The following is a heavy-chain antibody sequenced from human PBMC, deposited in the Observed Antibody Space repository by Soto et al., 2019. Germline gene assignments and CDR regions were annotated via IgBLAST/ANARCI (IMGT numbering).Heavy chain of an antibody. CDR3: ASPKGTGTTPGALDI. D-gene: IGHD1-1*01. Sequence: GESLKISCKGSGYSFTSYWIGWVRQMPGKGLEWMGIIYPGDSDTRYSPSFQGQVTISADKSISTAYLQWSSLKASDTAIYYCASPKGTGTTPGALDIWGQGTVVTVSS. CDR1: GYSFTSYW. CDR2: IYPGDSDT. J-gene: IGHJ3*02. V-gene: IGHV5-51*01.